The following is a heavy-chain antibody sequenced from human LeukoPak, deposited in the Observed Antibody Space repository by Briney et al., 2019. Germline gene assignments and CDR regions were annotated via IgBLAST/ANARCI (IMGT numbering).Heavy chain of an antibody. CDR1: GASISSGDYY. V-gene: IGHV4-30-4*01. Sequence: SEALSLTCTVSGASISSGDYYWSWIRQPPGKALEWIGYIYKSGSTYYNPSLKSRVTISVDTSKNQFFLKLNSVTAADTAVYYCAGPYFDYWGQGTLVTVSS. CDR2: IYKSGST. CDR3: AGPYFDY. J-gene: IGHJ4*02.